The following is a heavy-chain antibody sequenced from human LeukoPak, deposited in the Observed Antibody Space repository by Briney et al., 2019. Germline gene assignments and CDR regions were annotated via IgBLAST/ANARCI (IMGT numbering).Heavy chain of an antibody. CDR2: IYPGDSDT. CDR1: GYSFTNYW. Sequence: RGESLEISCQGSGYSFTNYWIAWVRQLPGKGLEWMGIIYPGDSDTRYSPSFQGQVTISADKSISTAYLQWSSLKASDTAMYYCASSRSGWSFDYWGQGTLVTVSS. J-gene: IGHJ4*02. V-gene: IGHV5-51*01. D-gene: IGHD6-19*01. CDR3: ASSRSGWSFDY.